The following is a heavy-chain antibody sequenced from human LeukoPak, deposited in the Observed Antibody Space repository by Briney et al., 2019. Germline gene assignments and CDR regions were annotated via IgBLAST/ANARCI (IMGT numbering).Heavy chain of an antibody. V-gene: IGHV4-39*01. J-gene: IGHJ4*02. CDR2: ISYSWST. CDR3: ARHRHSHHYDY. CDR1: GASISSTSNY. Sequence: PSETLSLTCTVSGASISSTSNYWGWVRQPPGKGLEWIGSISYSWSTYYNPPLKSRVTIFADTSNNQFSLKLTSVTAADTAVYYCARHRHSHHYDYWGQGTLVTVSS. D-gene: IGHD5-18*01.